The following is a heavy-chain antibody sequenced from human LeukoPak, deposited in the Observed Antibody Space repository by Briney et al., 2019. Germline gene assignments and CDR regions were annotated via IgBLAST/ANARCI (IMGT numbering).Heavy chain of an antibody. V-gene: IGHV3-23*01. CDR3: AKSGSGGYHYYCYHMDA. Sequence: VWSLSLSCPASGFSFSNFAMNWVRLAPGNGLEWVSSISGSGGNKYYADSVNGRVTISRDNSMNTLYLHINSLRVEDTATYFSAKSGSGGYHYYCYHMDAWGKGTTVTVSS. J-gene: IGHJ6*03. CDR2: ISGSGGNK. D-gene: IGHD1-26*01. CDR1: GFSFSNFA.